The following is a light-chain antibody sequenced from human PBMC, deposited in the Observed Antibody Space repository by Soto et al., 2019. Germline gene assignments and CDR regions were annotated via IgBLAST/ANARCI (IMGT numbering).Light chain of an antibody. V-gene: IGKV1-39*01. CDR2: AAS. CDR1: QSMRTY. J-gene: IGKJ1*01. CDR3: QQYNSYWT. Sequence: DIQMTQSPASLSASVGDRVTITCRASQSMRTYLNWYQQKPGKAPKLLIYAASTLQSGVPSRFSGSGSGTGFTLTISSLQPEDFATYYCQQYNSYWTFGQGTKVDIK.